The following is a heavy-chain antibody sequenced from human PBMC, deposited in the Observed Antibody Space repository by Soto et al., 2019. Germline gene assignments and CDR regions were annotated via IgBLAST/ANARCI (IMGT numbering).Heavy chain of an antibody. J-gene: IGHJ4*02. V-gene: IGHV1-69*01. Sequence: QVQLVQSGAEVKKPGSSVKVSCKASGGAFGSYAVNWVRQAPGQGLEWMGGIIPMFETTNYAQRFQGRVTVTADESTSTVYLELTRRRSEDTGMYYCTRHRGYSSGYWGQDFGGQGTLLPVSS. CDR2: IIPMFETT. CDR1: GGAFGSYA. D-gene: IGHD2-15*01. CDR3: TRHRGYSSGYWGQDF.